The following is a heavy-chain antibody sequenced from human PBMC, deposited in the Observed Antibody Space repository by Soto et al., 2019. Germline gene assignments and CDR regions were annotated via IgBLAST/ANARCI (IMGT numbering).Heavy chain of an antibody. CDR3: AKDWAQRGIAVAGFDAFDI. CDR2: ISGSGGST. V-gene: IGHV3-23*01. J-gene: IGHJ3*02. CDR1: GFTFSSYA. D-gene: IGHD6-19*01. Sequence: GGSLRLSCAASGFTFSSYAMSWVRQAPGKGLEWVSAISGSGGSTYYADSVKGRFTISRDNSKNTLYLQMKSLRAEDTAVYYCAKDWAQRGIAVAGFDAFDIWGQGTMVTVSS.